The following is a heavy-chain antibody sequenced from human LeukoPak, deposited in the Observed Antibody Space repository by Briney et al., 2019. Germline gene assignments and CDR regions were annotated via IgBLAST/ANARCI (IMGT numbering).Heavy chain of an antibody. CDR1: GGSISSGGYY. CDR3: AAMGPTSRLGDY. J-gene: IGHJ4*02. Sequence: PSETLSLTCTVSGGSISSGGYYWSWIRQHPGKGLEWIGYIYYSGSTYYNPSLKSRVTISVDTSKNQFSLKLSSVTAADTAVYYCAAMGPTSRLGDYWGQGTLVTVSS. D-gene: IGHD6-19*01. V-gene: IGHV4-31*03. CDR2: IYYSGST.